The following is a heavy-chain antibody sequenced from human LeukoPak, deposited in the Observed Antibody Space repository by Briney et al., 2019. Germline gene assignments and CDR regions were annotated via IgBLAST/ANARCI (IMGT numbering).Heavy chain of an antibody. CDR1: GYSFTSYW. V-gene: IGHV5-10-1*01. J-gene: IGHJ6*02. Sequence: GESLKISCKGSGYSFTSYWISWVRQMPGKGLEWMGRIDPSDSYTSYSPSFQGHVTISADKSISTAYLQWSSLKASDTAMYYCARRFSYYYYYGMDVWGQGTTVTVSS. CDR3: ARRFSYYYYYGMDV. CDR2: IDPSDSYT. D-gene: IGHD3-10*01.